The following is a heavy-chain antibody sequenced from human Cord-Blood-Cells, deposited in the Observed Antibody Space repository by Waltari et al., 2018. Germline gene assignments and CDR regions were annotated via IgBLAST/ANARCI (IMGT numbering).Heavy chain of an antibody. CDR2: ISSNGGRT. CDR1: GFTFSSYA. Sequence: EVQLVESGGGLVQPGGSLRLSCAASGFTFSSYAMHWVRQAPGKGLEYGSAISSNGGRTYYANSVKGRFTISRDNSKNTLYLQMGSLRAEDMAVYYCARGHSSSWYAFDIWGQGTMVTVSS. CDR3: ARGHSSSWYAFDI. J-gene: IGHJ3*02. D-gene: IGHD6-13*01. V-gene: IGHV3-64*01.